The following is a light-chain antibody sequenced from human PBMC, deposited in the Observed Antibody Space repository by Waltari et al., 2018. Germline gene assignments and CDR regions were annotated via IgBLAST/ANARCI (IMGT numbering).Light chain of an antibody. J-gene: IGLJ3*02. CDR2: EVT. V-gene: IGLV2-18*02. CDR1: SSDVGSYNR. Sequence: QSALTQPPSVSGSPGQSVTISCTGASSDVGSYNRVSWYQQPPGTVPKRLIYEVTNRPSGVPARVSGSKSGNTASLTISGLQAEDEGDYYCNSFTSGNTWVFGGGTKLTVL. CDR3: NSFTSGNTWV.